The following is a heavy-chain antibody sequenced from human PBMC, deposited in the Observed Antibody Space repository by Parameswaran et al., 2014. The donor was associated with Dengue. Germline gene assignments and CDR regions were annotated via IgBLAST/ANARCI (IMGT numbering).Heavy chain of an antibody. D-gene: IGHD5-12*01. V-gene: IGHV1-8*01. Sequence: WVRQAPGQGLEWMGWMNPNSGNTGYAQKFQGRVTMTRNTSISTAYMELSSLRSEDTAVYYCARGLGYSGYETNDYWGQGTRVTVSS. J-gene: IGHJ4*02. CDR3: ARGLGYSGYETNDY. CDR2: MNPNSGNT.